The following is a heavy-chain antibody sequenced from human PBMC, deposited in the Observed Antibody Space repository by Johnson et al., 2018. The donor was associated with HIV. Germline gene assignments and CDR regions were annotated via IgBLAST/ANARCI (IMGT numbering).Heavy chain of an antibody. Sequence: QVQLVESGGGVVQPGRSLRLSCAASGFAFSNFGMHWVRQAPGKGLEWVAVIWYDGSNKFSADSVRGRFTISRDNSRKTIYLQMSNLRTEETAVYYCAKGEAQEGWIQLQSYAFDFWGRGTMVTVSS. D-gene: IGHD5-18*01. CDR3: AKGEAQEGWIQLQSYAFDF. CDR1: GFAFSNFG. J-gene: IGHJ3*01. CDR2: IWYDGSNK. V-gene: IGHV3-33*03.